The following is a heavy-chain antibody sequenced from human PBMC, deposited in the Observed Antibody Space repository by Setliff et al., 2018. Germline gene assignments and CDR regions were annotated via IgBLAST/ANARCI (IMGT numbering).Heavy chain of an antibody. J-gene: IGHJ4*02. CDR2: IHYRGTT. D-gene: IGHD5-12*01. CDR3: ARGMRDGYRSFHY. CDR1: GDSITSGTYY. Sequence: SSETLSLTCTVSGDSITSGTYYWGWIRQPPGKGLEWIGRIHYRGTTYSNVSLASRLTLSVDTSKNQFSLKLTSVIAADTAVYYCARGMRDGYRSFHYWGQGTLVTVSS. V-gene: IGHV4-39*07.